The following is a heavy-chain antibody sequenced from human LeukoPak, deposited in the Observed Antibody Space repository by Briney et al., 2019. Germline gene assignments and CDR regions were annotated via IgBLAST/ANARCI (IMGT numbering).Heavy chain of an antibody. D-gene: IGHD2-2*02. CDR3: ARDRPRYCSSTSCYTGYGY. CDR1: GYTFTGYY. CDR2: INPDSGGT. V-gene: IGHV1-2*02. J-gene: IGHJ4*02. Sequence: AASVKVSCKASGYTFTGYYMHWVRQAPGQGLEWMGWINPDSGGTNYAQKFQGRVTMTRDTSISTAYMELSRLRSDDTAVYYCARDRPRYCSSTSCYTGYGYWGQGTLVTVSS.